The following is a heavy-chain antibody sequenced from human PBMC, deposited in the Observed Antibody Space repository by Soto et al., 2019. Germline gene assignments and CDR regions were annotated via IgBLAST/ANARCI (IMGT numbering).Heavy chain of an antibody. CDR1: GFTFDDYG. J-gene: IGHJ6*02. Sequence: GGSLRLSCAASGFTFDDYGMRWVRQAPGKGLEWVSGINWNGGSTGYADSVKGRFTISRDNSKNTLYLQMNSLRAEDTAVYYCAKVLAGTTHYYYYYGMDVWGQGTTVTVSS. D-gene: IGHD1-7*01. CDR3: AKVLAGTTHYYYYYGMDV. CDR2: INWNGGST. V-gene: IGHV3-20*04.